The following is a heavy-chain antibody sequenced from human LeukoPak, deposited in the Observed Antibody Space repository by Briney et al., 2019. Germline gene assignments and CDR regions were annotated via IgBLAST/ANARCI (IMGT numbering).Heavy chain of an antibody. CDR2: MYYSGST. V-gene: IGHV4-39*01. CDR3: AGREGYYDSSGYYSAWD. J-gene: IGHJ4*02. D-gene: IGHD3-22*01. CDR1: GGSISSYY. Sequence: SETLSLTCTVSGGSISSYYWGWIRQPPGKGLEWIGSMYYSGSTYYNASLKSRVTISVDTSKNQFSLKLSSVTAADTAVYYCAGREGYYDSSGYYSAWDWGQGTLVTVSS.